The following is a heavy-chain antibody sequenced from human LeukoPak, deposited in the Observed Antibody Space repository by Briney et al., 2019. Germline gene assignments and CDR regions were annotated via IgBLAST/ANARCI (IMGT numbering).Heavy chain of an antibody. J-gene: IGHJ4*02. CDR2: ISYDGSNK. CDR3: AYSSGWYYVDY. D-gene: IGHD6-19*01. Sequence: PGRSLRLSCAASGFTFSSYGMHWVRQAPGKGLEWVAVISYDGSNKYYADSVKGRFTISRDNSKNTLYLQMNSLRGDDTAVYYCAYSSGWYYVDYWGQGTLVTVSS. CDR1: GFTFSSYG. V-gene: IGHV3-30*03.